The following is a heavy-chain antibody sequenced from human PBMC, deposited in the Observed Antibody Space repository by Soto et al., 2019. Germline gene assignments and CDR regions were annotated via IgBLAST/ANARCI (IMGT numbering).Heavy chain of an antibody. CDR1: GFTVSTNY. J-gene: IGHJ3*02. Sequence: GGSLRLSCAASGFTVSTNYMSWVRQAPRKGLEWVSLIYSGGGTHYADSVKGRFTISRDDSKNTLFLQMNSLRAEDTAVYYCARRGYCTGGICYAIYGLDIWGQGTMVTVSS. V-gene: IGHV3-66*01. CDR3: ARRGYCTGGICYAIYGLDI. D-gene: IGHD2-15*01. CDR2: IYSGGGT.